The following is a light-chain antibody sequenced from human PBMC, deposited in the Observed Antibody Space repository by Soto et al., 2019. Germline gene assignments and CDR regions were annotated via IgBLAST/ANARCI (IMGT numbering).Light chain of an antibody. CDR2: DND. V-gene: IGLV1-44*01. CDR3: AAWDDSLNGVL. J-gene: IGLJ2*01. Sequence: QSVLTQPPSASGTPGQTVTISCSGSSSNIGSNSVNWYLQLPGTAPKLLMYDNDQRPSGVPDRFSGSKSGTSASLAISGLQSEDEGDCFCAAWDDSLNGVLFGGGTKLTVL. CDR1: SSNIGSNS.